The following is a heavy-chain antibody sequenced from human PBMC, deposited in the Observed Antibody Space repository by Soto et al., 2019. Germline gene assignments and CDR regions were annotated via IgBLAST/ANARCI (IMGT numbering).Heavy chain of an antibody. J-gene: IGHJ4*02. CDR3: ARAPIQLWLSSSDFDY. D-gene: IGHD5-18*01. V-gene: IGHV1-69*13. CDR2: IIPIFGTA. Sequence: SVKVSCKASGCTFSSYVINWVRQAPGQGLEWMGGIIPIFGTANYAQKFQGRVTITADESTSTAYMELSSLRSEDTAVYYCARAPIQLWLSSSDFDYWGQGTLVTVSS. CDR1: GCTFSSYV.